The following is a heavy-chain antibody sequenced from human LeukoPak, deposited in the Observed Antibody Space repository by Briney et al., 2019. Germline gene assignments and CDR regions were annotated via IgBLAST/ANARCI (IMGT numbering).Heavy chain of an antibody. V-gene: IGHV4-39*01. CDR2: IYYSGST. Sequence: SETLSLTCTVSGGSISSSSYYWGWIRQPPGKGLEWIGSIYYSGSTYYNPSLKSRVTISVDTSKNQFSLKLSSVTAADTAVYYCARTDDGHFWSGYSLFWGQGTLVTVSS. CDR3: ARTDDGHFWSGYSLF. CDR1: GGSISSSSYY. D-gene: IGHD3-3*02. J-gene: IGHJ4*02.